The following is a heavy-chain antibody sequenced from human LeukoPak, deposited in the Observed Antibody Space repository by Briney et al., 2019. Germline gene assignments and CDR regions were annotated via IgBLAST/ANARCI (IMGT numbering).Heavy chain of an antibody. J-gene: IGHJ6*03. Sequence: ASVKVSCKASGYIFIDYEINWVRQATGQGLEWMGWMNPKSGDTGYEQKFQGRVTITRDSSISTVYMELSSLRFEDTALYYCARGRYMDVWDKGTTVTVSS. V-gene: IGHV1-8*03. CDR3: ARGRYMDV. CDR2: MNPKSGDT. CDR1: GYIFIDYE.